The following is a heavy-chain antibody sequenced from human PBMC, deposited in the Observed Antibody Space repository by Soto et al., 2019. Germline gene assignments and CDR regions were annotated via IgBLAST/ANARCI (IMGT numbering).Heavy chain of an antibody. Sequence: QVQLVQSGAEVKKPGASVKVSCKASGYTFTSYGISWVRQAPGRGLEWMGWISAYNGNTNYAQKLQGRVTMTTDTSTSTAYMELRSLRSDDTAVYYCAVPAAIRGYYYYGMDVWGQGTTVTVSS. D-gene: IGHD2-2*02. CDR2: ISAYNGNT. V-gene: IGHV1-18*04. J-gene: IGHJ6*02. CDR3: AVPAAIRGYYYYGMDV. CDR1: GYTFTSYG.